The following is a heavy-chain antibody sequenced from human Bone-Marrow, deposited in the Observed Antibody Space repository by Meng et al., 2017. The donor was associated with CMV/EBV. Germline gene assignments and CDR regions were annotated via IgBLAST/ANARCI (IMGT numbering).Heavy chain of an antibody. CDR3: ARAAPFSGSYWVDY. V-gene: IGHV4-38-2*02. CDR1: GYSISSGYH. Sequence: SETLSLTCTVSGYSISSGYHWGWIRQPPGKGLEWIGSIYHSGSTYYNPSLKSRVTISVDTSKNQFSLKLSSVTAADTAVYYCARAAPFSGSYWVDYWGQRTLVTVSS. D-gene: IGHD1-26*01. CDR2: IYHSGST. J-gene: IGHJ4*02.